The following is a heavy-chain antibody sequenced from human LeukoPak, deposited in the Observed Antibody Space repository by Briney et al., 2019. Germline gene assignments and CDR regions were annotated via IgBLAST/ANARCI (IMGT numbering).Heavy chain of an antibody. J-gene: IGHJ4*02. CDR2: ISGSGGST. CDR3: ARGRTVTTFFNLRKSRRWDYFDY. D-gene: IGHD4-17*01. Sequence: GGSLRLSCAASGFTFSSYAMSWVRQAPGKGLEWVSAISGSGGSTYYADSVKGRFTISRDNSKNTLYLQMNSLRAEDTAVYYCARGRTVTTFFNLRKSRRWDYFDYWGQGTLVTVSS. CDR1: GFTFSSYA. V-gene: IGHV3-23*01.